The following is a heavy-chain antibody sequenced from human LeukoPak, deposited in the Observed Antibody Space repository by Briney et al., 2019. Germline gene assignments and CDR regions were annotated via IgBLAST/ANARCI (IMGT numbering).Heavy chain of an antibody. Sequence: SVKVSCKDSGGTFSSYAISWVRQAPGQGVEWMGGIIPIFGTANYAQKFQGRVTITADESTSTAYMELSSLRSEDTAVYYCARDTYRSGWELDYWGQGTLVTVSS. D-gene: IGHD6-19*01. V-gene: IGHV1-69*13. CDR3: ARDTYRSGWELDY. J-gene: IGHJ4*02. CDR2: IIPIFGTA. CDR1: GGTFSSYA.